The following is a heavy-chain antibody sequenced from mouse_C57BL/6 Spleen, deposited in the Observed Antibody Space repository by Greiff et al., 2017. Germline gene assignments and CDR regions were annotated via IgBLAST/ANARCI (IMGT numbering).Heavy chain of an antibody. CDR2: IYPRSGNT. D-gene: IGHD2-5*01. Sequence: QVQLQQSGAELARPGASVKLSCKASGYTFTSYGISWVKQRTGQGLEWIGEIYPRSGNTYYNEKFKGKATLTADNSSSTAYMELRSLTSEDSAVYFCARSTDYSNGWYFDVWGTGTTVTVSS. CDR3: ARSTDYSNGWYFDV. J-gene: IGHJ1*03. CDR1: GYTFTSYG. V-gene: IGHV1-81*01.